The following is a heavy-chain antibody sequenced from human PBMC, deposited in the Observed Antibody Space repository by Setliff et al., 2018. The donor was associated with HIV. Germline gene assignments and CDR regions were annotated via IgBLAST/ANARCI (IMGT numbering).Heavy chain of an antibody. J-gene: IGHJ4*01. CDR1: GFSFTKYG. D-gene: IGHD3-10*01. V-gene: IGHV1-18*01. CDR3: ARGALLAVFDFDH. CDR2: IGAYNGNT. Sequence: GASVKVSCKASGFSFTKYGFSWVRQAPGQGLEWMGWIGAYNGNTNYGQKLQGRLTMTTDTSTTTAYMELRSLRSDDTAVYFCARGALLAVFDFDHWGHGTQVTVSS.